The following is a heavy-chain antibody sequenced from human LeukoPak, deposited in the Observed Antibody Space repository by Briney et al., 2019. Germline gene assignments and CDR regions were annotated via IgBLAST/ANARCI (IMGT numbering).Heavy chain of an antibody. Sequence: PGGSPRLSCAASGFTFSSYAMSWVRQAPGKGLEWVSAISGSGGSTYYADSVKGRFTISRDNSKNTLYLQMNSLRAEDTAVYYCAKGTSSSSWYYFDYWGQGTLVTVSS. CDR3: AKGTSSSSWYYFDY. CDR1: GFTFSSYA. D-gene: IGHD6-13*01. V-gene: IGHV3-23*01. CDR2: ISGSGGST. J-gene: IGHJ4*02.